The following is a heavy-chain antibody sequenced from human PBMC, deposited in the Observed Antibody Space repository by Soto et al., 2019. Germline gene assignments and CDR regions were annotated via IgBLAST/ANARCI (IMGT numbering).Heavy chain of an antibody. CDR2: IYHSGST. V-gene: IGHV4-4*02. D-gene: IGHD2-8*01. CDR1: GGSISSSNW. J-gene: IGHJ5*02. CDR3: ARGYCTNGVCPRDNWFDP. Sequence: QVQLQESGPGLVKPSGTLSLTCAVSGGSISSSNWWSWVRQPPGKGLEWIGDIYHSGSTNYNPSLKSRVTISVDKSENQFSLKLSSVTAADTAVYYCARGYCTNGVCPRDNWFDPWGQGTLVTVSS.